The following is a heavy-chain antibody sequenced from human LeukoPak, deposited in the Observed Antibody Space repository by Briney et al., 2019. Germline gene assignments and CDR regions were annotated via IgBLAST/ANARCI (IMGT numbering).Heavy chain of an antibody. CDR1: GGSISSGSYY. CDR2: VFTSGST. Sequence: PSETLSLTCIVSGGSISSGSYYWSWIRQPAGKGLEWIGRVFTSGSTDYNPSFKSRVTISVDTSKNQFSLKLSSVTAADTAVYYCARHRGYGSGAYYYYYMDVWGKGTTVTIS. D-gene: IGHD3-10*01. CDR3: ARHRGYGSGAYYYYYMDV. J-gene: IGHJ6*03. V-gene: IGHV4-61*02.